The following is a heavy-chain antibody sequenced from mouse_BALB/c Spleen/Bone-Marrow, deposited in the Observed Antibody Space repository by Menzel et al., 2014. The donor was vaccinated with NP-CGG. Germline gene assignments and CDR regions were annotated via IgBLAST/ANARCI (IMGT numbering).Heavy chain of an antibody. CDR1: GYTFTTYW. Sequence: QVQLQQPGAELAKPGASMKMSCKASGYTFTTYWMHWVKQRPGQGLEWIGYINPSTGYTAYNQKFKDKATLTADKSSNTAYMQLSSLTSEDSAVYYCARGNYEAMDYWGQGTSVTVSS. CDR2: INPSTGYT. J-gene: IGHJ4*01. CDR3: ARGNYEAMDY. D-gene: IGHD2-1*01. V-gene: IGHV1-7*01.